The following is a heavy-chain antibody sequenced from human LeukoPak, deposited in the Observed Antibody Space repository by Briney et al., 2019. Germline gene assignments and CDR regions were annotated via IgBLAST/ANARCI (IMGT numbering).Heavy chain of an antibody. Sequence: PSETLSLTCAVYGGSFSGYYWSWIRQPPGKGLEWNGEINHSGSTNYNPSLKSRVTISVDTSKNQFSLKLSSVTAADTAVYYCARGVLAAIFRYNWFDPWGLGTLVTVSS. V-gene: IGHV4-34*01. D-gene: IGHD2-2*01. CDR1: GGSFSGYY. CDR3: ARGVLAAIFRYNWFDP. J-gene: IGHJ5*02. CDR2: INHSGST.